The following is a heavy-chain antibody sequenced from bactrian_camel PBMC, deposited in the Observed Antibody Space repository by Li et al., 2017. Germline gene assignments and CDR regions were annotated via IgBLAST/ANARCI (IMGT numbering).Heavy chain of an antibody. J-gene: IGHJ4*01. Sequence: HVQLVESGGGLVQAGGSLTLSCAAGRYTYKRNCMGWFRQAPGKERGAVASMDSDEYFSYSKSVKGRFTVSIDKAKNTLYPQMNSLKPEDSGMYYYKMWEDWGQGTQVTVS. CDR2: MDSDEYF. CDR3: KMWED. V-gene: IGHV3S53*01. CDR1: RYTYKRNC. D-gene: IGHD1*01.